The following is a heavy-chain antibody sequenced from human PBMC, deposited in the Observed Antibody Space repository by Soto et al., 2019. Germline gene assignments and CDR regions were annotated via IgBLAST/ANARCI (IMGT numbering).Heavy chain of an antibody. D-gene: IGHD2-2*02. V-gene: IGHV3-9*01. CDR3: VQGRYTTMATPLDH. Sequence: EVQLVESGGGLVQPGRSLRLSCSASGFTFDNCAMHWVRQAPGKGLEWVSGISWDSTTVGYADSVKGRFTISRDDAKNSLYLQMNSLRREDTALYYWVQGRYTTMATPLDHWGQGTLVTVSS. CDR2: ISWDSTTV. J-gene: IGHJ5*02. CDR1: GFTFDNCA.